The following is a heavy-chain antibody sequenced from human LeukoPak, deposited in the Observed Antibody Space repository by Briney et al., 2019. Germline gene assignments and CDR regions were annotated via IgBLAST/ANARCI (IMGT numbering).Heavy chain of an antibody. Sequence: GGSLRLSCAASGFTFTGYFMSWVRQAPGKGLEWVASIKDDGSEKYYVDSVRGRFTISRDNTKNLLYLQMSSLRAEDTAVYYCATDRGWRTSGYYLYYFEYWGQGTLVTFSS. J-gene: IGHJ4*02. CDR1: GFTFTGYF. D-gene: IGHD3-3*01. CDR3: ATDRGWRTSGYYLYYFEY. CDR2: IKDDGSEK. V-gene: IGHV3-7*01.